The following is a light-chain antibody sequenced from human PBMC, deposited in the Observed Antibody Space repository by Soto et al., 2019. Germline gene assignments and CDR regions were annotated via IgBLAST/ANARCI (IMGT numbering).Light chain of an antibody. V-gene: IGKV3-11*01. Sequence: SPATLSGSPGERATLSCMVSQSVSNSLAWYQQKPGQPPRLLIYDVSNRATGIPARFSGSGSGTDFTLTITSLGLQYCAFYFSPLRYNLTRVTYGQGTRLEIK. CDR3: PLRYNLTRVT. CDR1: QSVSNS. J-gene: IGKJ5*01. CDR2: DVS.